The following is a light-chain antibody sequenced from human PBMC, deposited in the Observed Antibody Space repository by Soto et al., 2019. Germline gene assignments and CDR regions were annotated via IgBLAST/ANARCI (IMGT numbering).Light chain of an antibody. CDR3: QQYGSSPPIT. Sequence: PGERATLSCRASQSVSSSYLAWYQQKPGQAPRLLIYGASSRATGIPDRFSGSGSGTDFTLTISRLEPEDFAVYYCQQYGSSPPITFGQGTKLEIK. CDR2: GAS. V-gene: IGKV3-20*01. J-gene: IGKJ2*01. CDR1: QSVSSSY.